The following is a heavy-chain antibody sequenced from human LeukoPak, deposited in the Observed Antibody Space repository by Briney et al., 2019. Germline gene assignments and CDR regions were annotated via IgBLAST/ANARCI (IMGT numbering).Heavy chain of an antibody. CDR2: ISSSSSYI. V-gene: IGHV3-21*04. Sequence: PGGSLRLSCAASGFTFSSYSMNWVRQAPGKGLEWVSSISSSSSYIYYADSVKGRFTISRDNSKNTLHLQMNSLRPEDTAVYYCAKGNYNYDFWSGHDYWGQGTLVTVSS. D-gene: IGHD3-3*01. CDR3: AKGNYNYDFWSGHDY. J-gene: IGHJ4*02. CDR1: GFTFSSYS.